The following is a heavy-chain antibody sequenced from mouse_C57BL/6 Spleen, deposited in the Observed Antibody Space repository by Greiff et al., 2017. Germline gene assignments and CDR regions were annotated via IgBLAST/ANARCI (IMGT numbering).Heavy chain of an antibody. V-gene: IGHV1-82*01. CDR3: ARRGYYGSSYYYAMDY. D-gene: IGHD1-1*01. Sequence: VKLVESGPELVKPGASVKISCKASGYAFSSSWMNWVKQRPGKGLEWIGRIYPGDGDTNYNGKFKGKATLTADKSSSTAYMQLSSLTSEDSAVYFCARRGYYGSSYYYAMDYWGQGTSVTVSS. J-gene: IGHJ4*01. CDR2: IYPGDGDT. CDR1: GYAFSSSW.